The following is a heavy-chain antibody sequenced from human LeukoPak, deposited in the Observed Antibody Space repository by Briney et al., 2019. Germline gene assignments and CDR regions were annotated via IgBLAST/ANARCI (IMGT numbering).Heavy chain of an antibody. CDR2: INPKSGGT. V-gene: IGHV1-2*02. J-gene: IGHJ1*01. CDR1: GYTFTGYY. D-gene: IGHD6-19*01. CDR3: ARLSSGWSEPQH. Sequence: ASVRVSCKASGYTFTGYYMHWVRQAPGQGLEWMGWINPKSGGTNYAQKFQGRVTMTRDTSISTAYMELSRLRSDDTAVYYCARLSSGWSEPQHWGQGTLVTVSS.